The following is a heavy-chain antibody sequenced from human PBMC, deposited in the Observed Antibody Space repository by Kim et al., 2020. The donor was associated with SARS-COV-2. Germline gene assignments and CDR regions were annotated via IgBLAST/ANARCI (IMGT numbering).Heavy chain of an antibody. CDR1: GGSISSYY. CDR2: IYYSGST. CDR3: ARVSSGFDYYDSSGYYYFFDY. V-gene: IGHV4-59*13. D-gene: IGHD3-22*01. Sequence: SETLSLTCTVSGGSISSYYWSWIRQPPGKGLEWIGYIYYSGSTNYNPSLKSRVTISVDTSKNQFSLKLSSVTAADTAVYYCARVSSGFDYYDSSGYYYFFDYWGQGTLVTVSS. J-gene: IGHJ4*02.